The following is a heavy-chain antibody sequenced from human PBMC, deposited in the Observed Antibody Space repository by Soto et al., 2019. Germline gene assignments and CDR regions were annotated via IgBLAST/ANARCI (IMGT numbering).Heavy chain of an antibody. V-gene: IGHV1-18*01. D-gene: IGHD3-10*01. CDR3: ARGIGGWFGVAYYYGMDV. J-gene: IGHJ6*02. Sequence: QVQLVQSGAEVKKPGASVKVSWRASGYTLTIYRISWVRQAPGQGLEWMGWISPYNGNTNYAQKLQGRVTMTTDTSTSTAYMDLRSLRSDDTAVYYCARGIGGWFGVAYYYGMDVWGQGTTVTVSS. CDR2: ISPYNGNT. CDR1: GYTLTIYR.